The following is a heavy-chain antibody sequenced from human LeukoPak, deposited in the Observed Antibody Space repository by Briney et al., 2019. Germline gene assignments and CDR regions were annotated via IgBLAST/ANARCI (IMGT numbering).Heavy chain of an antibody. Sequence: SDPLSLTCAVYGGSFNCYYWGWLRQPPEKVLEWIGEINHSGNTNYTPSLKSRVTMSGDTSKNQFSLKLSSVTAAYTAVYYCAIFPSVGVLAATRSKNWFDPWGQGTLVTVSS. CDR1: GGSFNCYY. D-gene: IGHD2-15*01. V-gene: IGHV4-34*01. CDR3: AIFPSVGVLAATRSKNWFDP. CDR2: INHSGNT. J-gene: IGHJ5*02.